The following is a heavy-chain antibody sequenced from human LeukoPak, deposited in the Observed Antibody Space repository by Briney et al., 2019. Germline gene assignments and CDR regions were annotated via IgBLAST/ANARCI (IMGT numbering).Heavy chain of an antibody. D-gene: IGHD5-12*01. J-gene: IGHJ4*02. CDR1: GFTLSSYA. CDR3: AKDLYSAYDFFDY. Sequence: GGSLRLSCAASGFTLSSYAMTWVRQAPGKGLEWVSTISGSGATTYYADSVKGRFTISRDNSKNTVYLQMNSLRAEDTAVYFCAKDLYSAYDFFDYWGQGTLVTVSS. V-gene: IGHV3-23*01. CDR2: ISGSGATT.